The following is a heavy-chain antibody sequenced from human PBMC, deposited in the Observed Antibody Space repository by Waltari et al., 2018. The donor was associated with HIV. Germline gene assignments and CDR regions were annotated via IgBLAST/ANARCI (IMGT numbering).Heavy chain of an antibody. Sequence: QVQLQQWGAGLLKPSETLSLTCAVYGGSLSGFYWSWIRQPPGKGLEWIGEINRSGSTNCNPSLESRVTISVDTSKKQFSLTVNSVTAADTAMYYCARGMPTVLRVGDAFDIWGQGTLVTVSS. D-gene: IGHD3-10*01. CDR1: GGSLSGFY. CDR3: ARGMPTVLRVGDAFDI. J-gene: IGHJ3*02. CDR2: INRSGST. V-gene: IGHV4-34*02.